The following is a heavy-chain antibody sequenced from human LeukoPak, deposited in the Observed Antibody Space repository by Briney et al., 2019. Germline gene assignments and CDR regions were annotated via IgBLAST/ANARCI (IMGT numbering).Heavy chain of an antibody. Sequence: PGGSLTLSCAVSGFTFSSYAMSWVRQAPGKGLEWVSAIGGSGGSTYYADSVKGRFTISRDNSKNTLYLQMNSLRAEDTAEYYGAKVWFGDWYYYYYMDVWGRGTTVTVSS. V-gene: IGHV3-23*01. CDR2: IGGSGGST. J-gene: IGHJ6*03. CDR3: AKVWFGDWYYYYYMDV. D-gene: IGHD3-10*01. CDR1: GFTFSSYA.